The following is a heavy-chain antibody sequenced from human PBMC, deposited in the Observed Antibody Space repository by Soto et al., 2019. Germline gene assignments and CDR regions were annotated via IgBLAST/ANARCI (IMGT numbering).Heavy chain of an antibody. V-gene: IGHV4-34*01. D-gene: IGHD1-20*01. J-gene: IGHJ2*01. Sequence: KPSETLSLTCSVYGGSSRAYHWSWIRQSPGEGLEWIGEFSYSGSLNYNPSLKRRVAVSLDTSTDHFSLTMTSVTAADTGVYFCAGGPRYWSFALWGRGTQVTVSS. CDR1: GGSSRAYH. CDR3: AGGPRYWSFAL. CDR2: FSYSGSL.